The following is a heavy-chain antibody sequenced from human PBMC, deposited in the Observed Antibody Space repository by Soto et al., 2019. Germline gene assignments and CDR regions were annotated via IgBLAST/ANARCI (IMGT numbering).Heavy chain of an antibody. CDR3: AKGDLVLVPAAVIGYFDW. D-gene: IGHD2-2*01. CDR2: ISYDGSNK. V-gene: IGHV3-30*18. J-gene: IGHJ4*02. Sequence: QVQLVESGGGVVQPGRSLRLSCAASGFTFSSYGMHWVRQAPGKGLEWVAVISYDGSNKYYADSVKGRFTISRDNSKNTLYLQMNSLRAADTAVYYCAKGDLVLVPAAVIGYFDWWGQGTLVTVPS. CDR1: GFTFSSYG.